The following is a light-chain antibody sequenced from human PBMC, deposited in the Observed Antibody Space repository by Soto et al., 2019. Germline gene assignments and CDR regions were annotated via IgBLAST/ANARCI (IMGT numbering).Light chain of an antibody. CDR3: RHYNNWPPVT. J-gene: IGKJ2*01. Sequence: EILMTQSPATLSVSPGERATLSCRASQSVDSNLAWYQQKPGQAPRLLIYGASTRATGISARFSGSGSGTEFTLTISSLQSEDFAVYYCRHYNNWPPVTFGQGTKVDIK. CDR2: GAS. V-gene: IGKV3-15*01. CDR1: QSVDSN.